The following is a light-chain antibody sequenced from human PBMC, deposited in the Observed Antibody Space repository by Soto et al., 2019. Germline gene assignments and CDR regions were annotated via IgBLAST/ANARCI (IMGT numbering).Light chain of an antibody. CDR3: QQYNNWPPLT. CDR2: GAS. CDR1: QSVSNN. V-gene: IGKV3-15*01. Sequence: EIVLTQSPGTLSLSPGERATLSCRASQSVSNNLAWYQQKPGQAPRLLIYGASTRATGTPARFSGSGSGTEFTLTISSLQSEDFASYYCQQYNNWPPLTFGQGTRLEIK. J-gene: IGKJ5*01.